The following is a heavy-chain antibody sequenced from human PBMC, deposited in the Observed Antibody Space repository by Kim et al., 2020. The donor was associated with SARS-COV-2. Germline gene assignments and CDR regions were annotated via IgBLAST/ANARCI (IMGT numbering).Heavy chain of an antibody. V-gene: IGHV4-34*01. Sequence: SETLSLTCAVYGGSFSGYYWSWIRQPPGKGLEWIGEINHSGSTNYNPSLKSRVTISVDTSKNQFSLKLSSVTAADTAVYYCASEGRITMVRGVIDYWGQG. CDR3: ASEGRITMVRGVIDY. CDR1: GGSFSGYY. CDR2: INHSGST. J-gene: IGHJ4*02. D-gene: IGHD3-10*01.